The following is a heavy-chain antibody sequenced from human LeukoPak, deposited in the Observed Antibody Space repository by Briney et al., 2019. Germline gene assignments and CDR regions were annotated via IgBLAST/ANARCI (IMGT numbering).Heavy chain of an antibody. Sequence: PGRSLRLSCAASGFTFDDYAMHWVRQAPGKGLEWVSGISWNSGSIGYADSVKGRFTISRDNAKNSLYLQMNSLRAEDTALYYCAKVTGCSGGSCYSNYFDYWGQGTLVTVSS. V-gene: IGHV3-9*01. D-gene: IGHD2-15*01. CDR3: AKVTGCSGGSCYSNYFDY. CDR2: ISWNSGSI. J-gene: IGHJ4*02. CDR1: GFTFDDYA.